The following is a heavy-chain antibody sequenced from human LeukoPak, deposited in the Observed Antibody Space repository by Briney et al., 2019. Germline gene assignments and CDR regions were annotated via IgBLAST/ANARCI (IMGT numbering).Heavy chain of an antibody. D-gene: IGHD5-12*01. CDR3: AREMVHGYEFYYYYMDV. V-gene: IGHV6-1*01. CDR2: TYYRSKWYN. CDR1: GDSVSSIRAA. Sequence: SQTLSLTCGISGDSVSSIRAAWNWIRQSPSRGLEWLGRTYYRSKWYNDYAVSMESRITINIDTSKNQFSLKLSSVTPEDTAVYYCAREMVHGYEFYYYYMDVWGKGTTVTISS. J-gene: IGHJ6*03.